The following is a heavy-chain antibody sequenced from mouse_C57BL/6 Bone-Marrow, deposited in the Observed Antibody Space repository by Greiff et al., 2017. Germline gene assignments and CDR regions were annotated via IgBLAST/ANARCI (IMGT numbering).Heavy chain of an antibody. J-gene: IGHJ3*01. Sequence: VHVKQSGPELVKPGASVKMSCKASGYTFTDYYMHWVKQSHGKSLEWIGYIYPNNGGNGYNQKFKGKATLTVDKSSSTAYMELRSLTSEDSAVYYCAREGDYLTPFAYWGQGTLVTVSA. CDR2: IYPNNGGN. CDR1: GYTFTDYY. D-gene: IGHD2-4*01. V-gene: IGHV1-34*01. CDR3: AREGDYLTPFAY.